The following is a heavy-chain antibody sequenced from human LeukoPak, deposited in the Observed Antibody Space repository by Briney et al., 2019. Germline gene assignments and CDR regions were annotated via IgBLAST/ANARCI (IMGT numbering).Heavy chain of an antibody. CDR3: AKDLVVSTFGQYYFHY. D-gene: IGHD2-8*02. CDR1: GLTFSTYG. V-gene: IGHV3-30*18. Sequence: GGSLRLSCEASGLTFSTYGMHWVRQTPGKGLEWVAVISNDGSNEKYAESVKGRFTISRDNSKSTLYLQMNSLRVEDTAVYYCAKDLVVSTFGQYYFHYWGQGTLVTVSS. CDR2: ISNDGSNE. J-gene: IGHJ4*02.